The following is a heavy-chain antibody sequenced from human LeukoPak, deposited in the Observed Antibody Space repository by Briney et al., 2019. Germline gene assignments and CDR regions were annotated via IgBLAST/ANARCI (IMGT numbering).Heavy chain of an antibody. D-gene: IGHD6-19*01. CDR2: IKQDGSET. V-gene: IGHV3-7*01. J-gene: IGHJ6*03. CDR1: GFTFSNYA. CDR3: ARARNRIAVSVIREYYYMDV. Sequence: GGSLRLSCAASGFTFSNYAMSWVRQAPGKGLELVANIKQDGSETYYVDSVKGRFTISRDNAKNSLYLQMNSLRAEDTAVYYCARARNRIAVSVIREYYYMDVWGKGTTVTVSS.